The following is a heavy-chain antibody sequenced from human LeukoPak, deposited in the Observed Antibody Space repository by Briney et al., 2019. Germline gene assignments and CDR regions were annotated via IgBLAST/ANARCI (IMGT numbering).Heavy chain of an antibody. CDR1: GFTFSDYY. CDR2: ISSSGSTI. V-gene: IGHV3-11*01. J-gene: IGHJ6*03. D-gene: IGHD3-3*01. Sequence: AGGSLRLSCAASGFTFSDYYRSWIRQAPGEGLEWVTYISSSGSTIYYAGSVKGRFTISRDNAKNSLYLQMNSLRAEDTAVYYCARDSPHYDFWSGPTTYYMDVWGKRTTVTVSS. CDR3: ARDSPHYDFWSGPTTYYMDV.